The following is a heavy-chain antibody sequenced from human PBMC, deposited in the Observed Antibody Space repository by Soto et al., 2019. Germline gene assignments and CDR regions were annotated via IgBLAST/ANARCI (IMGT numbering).Heavy chain of an antibody. V-gene: IGHV3-23*01. D-gene: IGHD6-13*01. J-gene: IGHJ3*02. CDR2: ISGSGGST. Sequence: EVQLLESGGGLVQPGGSLRLSCAASGFTFSSYAMSWVRQAPGKGLGWVSAISGSGGSTYYADSVKGRFTISRDNSKNTLYLQMNSLRAEDTAVYYCAKDVYSSSWPTGAFDIWGQGTMVTVSS. CDR1: GFTFSSYA. CDR3: AKDVYSSSWPTGAFDI.